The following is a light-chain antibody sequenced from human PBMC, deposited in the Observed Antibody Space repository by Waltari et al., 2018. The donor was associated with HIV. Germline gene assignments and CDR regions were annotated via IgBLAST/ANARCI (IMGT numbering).Light chain of an antibody. CDR2: GNS. Sequence: QSVLTPPPSVSGAPGQRVSISCTESRSILGAGHDVHWYPHLPGTAPKLLIYGNSNRPSGVPDRFSGSKSGTSASLAITGLQAEDEADYYCQSYDSSLSGGDVVFGGGTKLTVL. V-gene: IGLV1-40*01. CDR3: QSYDSSLSGGDVV. CDR1: RSILGAGHD. J-gene: IGLJ2*01.